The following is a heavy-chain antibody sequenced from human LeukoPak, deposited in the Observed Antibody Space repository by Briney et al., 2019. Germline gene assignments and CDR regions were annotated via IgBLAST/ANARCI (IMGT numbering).Heavy chain of an antibody. CDR2: IDNGGSDT. Sequence: PGGSLRLSCAASGFTFSNYWMHWVRQAPGKGLVWVSRIDNGGSDTSHADSVKGRFTVSRDNAKNTLYLQTNSLRAEDTAVYYCARVGVGLYYFDYWGQGTLVTVSS. CDR3: ARVGVGLYYFDY. D-gene: IGHD2-2*01. V-gene: IGHV3-74*01. CDR1: GFTFSNYW. J-gene: IGHJ4*02.